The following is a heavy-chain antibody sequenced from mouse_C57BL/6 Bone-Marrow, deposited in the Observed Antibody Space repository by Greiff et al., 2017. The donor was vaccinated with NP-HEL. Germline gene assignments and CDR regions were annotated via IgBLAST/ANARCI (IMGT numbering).Heavy chain of an antibody. V-gene: IGHV6-3*01. Sequence: EVKLEESGGGLVKPGGSMKLSCVASGFTFSNYWMNWVRQSPEKGLEWVAQIRLKSDNYATHYAESVKGRFTISRDDSKSSVYLQMNNLRAEDTGIYYCSSYDYVYFDYWGQGTTLTVSS. D-gene: IGHD2-4*01. CDR2: IRLKSDNYAT. J-gene: IGHJ2*01. CDR1: GFTFSNYW. CDR3: SSYDYVYFDY.